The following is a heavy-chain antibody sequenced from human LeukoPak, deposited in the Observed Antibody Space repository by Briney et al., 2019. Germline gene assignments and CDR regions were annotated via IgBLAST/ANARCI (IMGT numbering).Heavy chain of an antibody. Sequence: GGSLRLSCAASGFTFSSYAMSWVRQAPGKGLEWVSAISGSGTSTSYADSVKGRLTLSRDNSKNTLYMQMNSLRGDDTAVYYCAKRPGYCSSTSCYYYYYMDVWGDGATVTVSS. J-gene: IGHJ6*03. CDR3: AKRPGYCSSTSCYYYYYMDV. D-gene: IGHD2-2*01. CDR1: GFTFSSYA. V-gene: IGHV3-23*01. CDR2: ISGSGTST.